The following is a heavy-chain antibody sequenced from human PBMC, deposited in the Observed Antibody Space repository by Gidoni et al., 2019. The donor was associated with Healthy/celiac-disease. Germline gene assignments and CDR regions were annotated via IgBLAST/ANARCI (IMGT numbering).Heavy chain of an antibody. CDR3: AKDADLYCSSTSCSAGWFDP. CDR1: GFTFSSHT. V-gene: IGHV3-23*01. J-gene: IGHJ5*02. Sequence: EVQLLESGGGLVQPGGSLRLSCAASGFTFSSHTMSWVRQAPGKGLECVAAISGSGGSTYYADSVKGRFTISRDNSKNTLYLQMNSLRAEDTAVDYCAKDADLYCSSTSCSAGWFDPWGQGTLVTVSS. CDR2: ISGSGGST. D-gene: IGHD2-2*01.